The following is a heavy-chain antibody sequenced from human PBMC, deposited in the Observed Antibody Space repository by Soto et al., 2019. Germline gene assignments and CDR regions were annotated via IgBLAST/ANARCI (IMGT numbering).Heavy chain of an antibody. D-gene: IGHD1-26*01. V-gene: IGHV4-59*01. CDR2: IYYSGST. CDR1: GGSISSYH. Sequence: QVQLQESGPGLVKPSETLSLTCTVSGGSISSYHWSWIRQPPGRGLEWIGYIYYSGSTNYNPSLKRRFTVSVDTSNNQFSLRLTSVTAADTAVYYCARLRSDQYNGMDVWGQGTAVTVSS. CDR3: ARLRSDQYNGMDV. J-gene: IGHJ6*02.